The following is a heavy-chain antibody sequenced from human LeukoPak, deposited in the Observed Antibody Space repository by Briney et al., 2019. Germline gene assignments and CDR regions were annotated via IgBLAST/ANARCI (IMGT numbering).Heavy chain of an antibody. V-gene: IGHV4-31*03. D-gene: IGHD6-13*01. CDR1: GASIGSAGYS. J-gene: IGHJ4*02. Sequence: SETLSLTCSVSGASIGSAGYSWSWIRQNPEKGLEWIGHIFNSGSPYYNPSLKSRVTISVDTSKNQFSLKLSSVTAADTAVYYCARDPRLGRAAAGPQLDYWGQGTLVTVSS. CDR2: IFNSGSP. CDR3: ARDPRLGRAAAGPQLDY.